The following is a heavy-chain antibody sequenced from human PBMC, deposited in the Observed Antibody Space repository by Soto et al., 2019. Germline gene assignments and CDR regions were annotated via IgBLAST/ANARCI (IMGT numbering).Heavy chain of an antibody. J-gene: IGHJ6*02. V-gene: IGHV3-21*01. CDR2: ISSSSSYI. D-gene: IGHD2-2*01. CDR1: GFTFSSYS. CDR3: ARDRAPQLLPVYYYGMDV. Sequence: PGGSLRLSCAASGFTFSSYSMNWVRQAPGKGLEWVSSISSSSSYIYYADSVKGRFTISRDNAKNSLYLQMNSLRAEDTAVYYCARDRAPQLLPVYYYGMDVWGQGTTVTVSS.